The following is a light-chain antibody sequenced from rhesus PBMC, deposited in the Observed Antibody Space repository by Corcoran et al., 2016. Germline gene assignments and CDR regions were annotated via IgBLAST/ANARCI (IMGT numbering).Light chain of an antibody. CDR2: WAS. J-gene: IGKJ1*01. Sequence: DIVMTQSPDSLAVSLGERVTINCKSSQSLLYSSNNKNYLAWYQQKPGQVPKLLIYWASTRASGVPTRFSGSGSGTDLTLTISGLQAEDVAVYYCQQYYTSPWTFGQGAKVEIK. CDR3: QQYYTSPWT. V-gene: IGKV4-1*01. CDR1: QSLLYSSNNKNY.